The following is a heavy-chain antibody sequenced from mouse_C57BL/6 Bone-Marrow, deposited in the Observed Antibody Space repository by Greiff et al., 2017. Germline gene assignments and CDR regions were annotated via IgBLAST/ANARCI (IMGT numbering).Heavy chain of an antibody. J-gene: IGHJ4*01. CDR3: TAFITTDAMDY. Sequence: VQLQQSGAELVRPGASVKLSCTASGFNIKDYYMHWVKQRPEQGLEWIGRIDPEDGDTEYAPKFQGKATMTADTSSNTAYLQLSSRTSEDTAVYYCTAFITTDAMDYWGQGNSGTVTS. CDR2: IDPEDGDT. D-gene: IGHD1-1*01. CDR1: GFNIKDYY. V-gene: IGHV14-1*01.